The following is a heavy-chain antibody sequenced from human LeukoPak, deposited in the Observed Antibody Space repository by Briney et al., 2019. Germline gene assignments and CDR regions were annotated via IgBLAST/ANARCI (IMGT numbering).Heavy chain of an antibody. Sequence: GGSLRLSCAASGFTFSSYAMSWVRQAPGKGLEWVSAISGSGGSTYYPDSVKGRFTISRDNSKNTLYLQMNSLRAEDTAVYYCAKNGGTPAYYYYYMDVWGKGTTVTVSS. CDR1: GFTFSSYA. V-gene: IGHV3-23*01. J-gene: IGHJ6*03. CDR3: AKNGGTPAYYYYYMDV. CDR2: ISGSGGST. D-gene: IGHD2-15*01.